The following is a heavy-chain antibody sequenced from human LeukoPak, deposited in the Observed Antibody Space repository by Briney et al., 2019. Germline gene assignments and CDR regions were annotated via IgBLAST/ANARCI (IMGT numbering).Heavy chain of an antibody. V-gene: IGHV3-23*01. J-gene: IGHJ4*02. CDR2: ISDSEGST. CDR3: ARHDSFIPY. Sequence: GGSLRLSCAASGFTFNYYAMSWVRQAPGKGLEWVSGISDSEGSTYYTDSVKGRFTISRDNTKNTVYLQMNNLRPDDTAVYFCARHDSFIPYWGQGTLVTVSS. D-gene: IGHD5-18*01. CDR1: GFTFNYYA.